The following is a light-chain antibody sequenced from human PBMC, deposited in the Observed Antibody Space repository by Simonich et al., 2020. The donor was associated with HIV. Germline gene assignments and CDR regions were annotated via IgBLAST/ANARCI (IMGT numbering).Light chain of an antibody. CDR1: QSVSSN. J-gene: IGKJ1*01. V-gene: IGKV3-20*01. CDR2: DAS. CDR3: QQYGSSPMT. Sequence: EIVMTQSPATLSVSPGERATLSCRASQSVSSNLAWYQQKPGQAPRLLIYDASSRATGIPDRFSGSGSGTDFTLTISRLEPEDFAVYYCQQYGSSPMTFGQGTKVEIK.